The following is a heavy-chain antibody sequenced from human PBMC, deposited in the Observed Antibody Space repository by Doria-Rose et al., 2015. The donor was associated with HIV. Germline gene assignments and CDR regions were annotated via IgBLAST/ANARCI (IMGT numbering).Heavy chain of an antibody. CDR1: GVSLSSPGMG. J-gene: IGHJ4*02. D-gene: IGHD6-13*01. V-gene: IGHV2-26*01. CDR3: ARIKSSRWYHKYYFDF. CDR2: NFSDDER. Sequence: QVTLKESGPVLVKPTETLTLTCTVSGVSLSSPGMGVSWIRQPPGQALEWLANNFSDDERSYNTSLQSRLTISRGTSKSQVVLTMTDMDPVDTATYYCARIKSSRWYHKYYFDFWGQGTLVIVSA.